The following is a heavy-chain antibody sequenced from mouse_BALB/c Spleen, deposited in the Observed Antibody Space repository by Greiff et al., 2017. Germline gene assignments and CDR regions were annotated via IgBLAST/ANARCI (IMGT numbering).Heavy chain of an antibody. J-gene: IGHJ4*01. CDR1: GYPFTDYN. CDR3: ARFITTVYDAMAY. Sequence: VQLQQSGPELMKPGASVKVSCKASGYPFTDYNMHWVKQSHGKSLEWIGYIDPYNGGTSYNQKFKGKATLTVDKSSSTAFMHLSSLTSEDSAVYYCARFITTVYDAMAYWGQGTSVTVSS. V-gene: IGHV1S135*01. D-gene: IGHD1-2*01. CDR2: IDPYNGGT.